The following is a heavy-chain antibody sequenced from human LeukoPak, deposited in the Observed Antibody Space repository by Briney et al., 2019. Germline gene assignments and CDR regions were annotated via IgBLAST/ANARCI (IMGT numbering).Heavy chain of an antibody. CDR1: GGTFSSYA. D-gene: IGHD3-10*01. Sequence: SVKVSCKASGGTFSSYAISWVRQAPGQGLEWMGGIIPIFGTANYAQKFQGRVTITADESTSTAYMELSSLRSEDTAVYYCARDRTDYGSGSSWLDPWGQGTLVTVSS. V-gene: IGHV1-69*01. J-gene: IGHJ5*02. CDR2: IIPIFGTA. CDR3: ARDRTDYGSGSSWLDP.